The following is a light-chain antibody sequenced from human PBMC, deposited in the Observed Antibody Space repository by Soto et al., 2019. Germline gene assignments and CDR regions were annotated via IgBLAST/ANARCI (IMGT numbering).Light chain of an antibody. J-gene: IGKJ1*01. CDR2: QVS. CDR1: QSLVYSDGNTY. Sequence: DTVLTQTPLSSPVTLGQPASISCRSSQSLVYSDGNTYLSWLQQRPGQPPRLLIYQVSNRFSGVPNRISGSGAGTDFTLTISRVEADDVGVYFCVQFAHFPRTFGQGTKVEI. CDR3: VQFAHFPRT. V-gene: IGKV2-24*01.